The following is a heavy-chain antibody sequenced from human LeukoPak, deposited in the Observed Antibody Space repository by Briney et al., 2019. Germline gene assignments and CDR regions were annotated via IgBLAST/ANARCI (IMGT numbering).Heavy chain of an antibody. Sequence: PSETLSLTCTVSGGSISSYYWSRIRQPPGKGLEWIGYIYYSGSTNYNPSLKSRVTISVDTSKNQFSLKLSSVTAADTAVYYCARHQYGDPYYFDYWGQGTLVTVSS. CDR3: ARHQYGDPYYFDY. J-gene: IGHJ4*02. CDR1: GGSISSYY. V-gene: IGHV4-59*08. CDR2: IYYSGST. D-gene: IGHD4-17*01.